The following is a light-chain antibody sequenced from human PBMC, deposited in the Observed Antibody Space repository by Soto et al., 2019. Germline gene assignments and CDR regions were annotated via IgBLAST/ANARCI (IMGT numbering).Light chain of an antibody. CDR2: AAS. CDR3: QPNYSVPIT. Sequence: DIQMTQSTSYLSSSGGDTGTIAGRASESISTSLNWYHQKPGKAPDLLIYAASSLKSGVTSRFSGSGSGTDFTLTITGLQPADFATYYCQPNYSVPITVGPETRLEIK. CDR1: ESISTS. V-gene: IGKV1-39*01. J-gene: IGKJ5*01.